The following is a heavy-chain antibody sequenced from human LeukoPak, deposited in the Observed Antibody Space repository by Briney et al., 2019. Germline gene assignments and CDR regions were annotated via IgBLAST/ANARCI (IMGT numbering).Heavy chain of an antibody. CDR2: IKQDGSDK. D-gene: IGHD2-2*01. Sequence: GGSLRLSCAASGFTLSTYCMSWVRQAPGKGLEWVANIKQDGSDKCYVDSVKGRFTISRDNGKNSLYLQMNSLRAEDTAVYYCARDGKSAALDYWGQGTLVTVSS. V-gene: IGHV3-7*01. J-gene: IGHJ4*02. CDR3: ARDGKSAALDY. CDR1: GFTLSTYC.